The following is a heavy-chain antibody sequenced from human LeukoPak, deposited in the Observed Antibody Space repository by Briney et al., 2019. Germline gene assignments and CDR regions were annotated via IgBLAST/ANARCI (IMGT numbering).Heavy chain of an antibody. CDR2: IDGYNGNT. D-gene: IGHD3-22*01. J-gene: IGHJ4*02. CDR1: GYTFTSYG. CDR3: ARSPPYYDGSGYQSSRYFDY. V-gene: IGHV1-18*01. Sequence: ASVKVSCKASGYTFTSYGIIWVRQAPGQGLEWMGWIDGYNGNTNYTQKLQGRVTMTTDTSTTTAYMELRSLRSDDTAVYYCARSPPYYDGSGYQSSRYFDYWGQGTLVTVSS.